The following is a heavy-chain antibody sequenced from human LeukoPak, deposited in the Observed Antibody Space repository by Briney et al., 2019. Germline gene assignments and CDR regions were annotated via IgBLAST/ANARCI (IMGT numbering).Heavy chain of an antibody. J-gene: IGHJ3*02. CDR3: ARHQMLAHAFDI. Sequence: GGSLRLSCAASGFTFDDYAMHWVRQAPGKGLEWVSGISWNSGSIGYADSVKGRFTISRDNAKNSLYLQMNSLRAEDTAVYYCARHQMLAHAFDIWGQGTMVTVSS. CDR2: ISWNSGSI. D-gene: IGHD2-8*01. CDR1: GFTFDDYA. V-gene: IGHV3-9*01.